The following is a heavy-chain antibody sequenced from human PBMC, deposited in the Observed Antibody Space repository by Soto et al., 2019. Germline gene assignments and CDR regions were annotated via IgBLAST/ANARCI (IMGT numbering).Heavy chain of an antibody. CDR3: ARDLRYCISTSCRRGGKGGMDV. CDR1: GYTFTSYG. V-gene: IGHV1-18*01. J-gene: IGHJ6*02. CDR2: ISAYNGNT. Sequence: ASVKVSCKASGYTFTSYGISWVRQAPGQGLEWMGWISAYNGNTNYAQKLQGRVTMTTDTSTSTAYMELRSLRSDDTAVYYCARDLRYCISTSCRRGGKGGMDVWGQGTTVTVSS. D-gene: IGHD2-2*01.